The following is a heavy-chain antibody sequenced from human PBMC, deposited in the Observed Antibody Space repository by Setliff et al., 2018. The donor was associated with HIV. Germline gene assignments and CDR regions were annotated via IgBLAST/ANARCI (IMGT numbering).Heavy chain of an antibody. D-gene: IGHD6-19*01. Sequence: EASVKVSCKASGYTFTSYGISWVRQAPGQGLEWMGWISAYNGNTNYAQKLQGRVTMTTDTSTSTAYMELRSLRSDDTAVYYCARDFVEGIAVTDWFDSWGQGTLVTVSS. J-gene: IGHJ5*01. CDR2: ISAYNGNT. CDR3: ARDFVEGIAVTDWFDS. V-gene: IGHV1-18*01. CDR1: GYTFTSYG.